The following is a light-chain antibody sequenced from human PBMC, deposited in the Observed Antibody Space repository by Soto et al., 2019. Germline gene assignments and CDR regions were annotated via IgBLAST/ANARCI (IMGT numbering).Light chain of an antibody. CDR2: EVS. CDR1: SSDVGGYNY. Sequence: QSALAQPASVSVSPGQSITSSCTGTSSDVGGYNYVSWYQQHPGKAPKLIIYEVSNRPTGVSNRFSGSKSGHTASLTISGLQSEDEADYFCTSYTSSSTLDVFGTGTKVTVL. CDR3: TSYTSSSTLDV. V-gene: IGLV2-14*01. J-gene: IGLJ1*01.